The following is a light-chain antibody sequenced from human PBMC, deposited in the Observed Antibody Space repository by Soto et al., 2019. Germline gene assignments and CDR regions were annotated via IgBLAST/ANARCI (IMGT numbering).Light chain of an antibody. J-gene: IGLJ1*01. V-gene: IGLV2-14*01. CDR1: SSDVGGYNY. Sequence: QSGVIQPASVSVSPGQSLTISCAGTSSDVGGYNYVSWYQQHPGKAPKVMIYEVSNRPSGASNRFSGSKSGNTASLTISGLQAEDEADYYCSSYTSSSTLYVFGSGTKVTVL. CDR2: EVS. CDR3: SSYTSSSTLYV.